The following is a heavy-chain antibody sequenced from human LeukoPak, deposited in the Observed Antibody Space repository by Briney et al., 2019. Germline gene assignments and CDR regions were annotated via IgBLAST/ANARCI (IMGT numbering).Heavy chain of an antibody. CDR3: ARHEVGATEGYYYYGMDV. V-gene: IGHV5-51*01. J-gene: IGHJ6*02. CDR1: GSIFTSYW. CDR2: IYPGDSDT. Sequence: GESLQISCKGSGSIFTSYWIGWVRQMPGKGLEWMGIIYPGDSDTRYSPSFQGQVTISAHKSISTAYLQWSSLKASDTAMYYCARHEVGATEGYYYYGMDVWGQGTTVTVSS. D-gene: IGHD1-26*01.